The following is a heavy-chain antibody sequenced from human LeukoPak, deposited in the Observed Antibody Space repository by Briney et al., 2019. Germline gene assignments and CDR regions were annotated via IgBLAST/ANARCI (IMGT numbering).Heavy chain of an antibody. J-gene: IGHJ5*02. V-gene: IGHV4-39*07. Sequence: SETLSLTCTVSGGSISSSSYYWGRIRQPPGKGLEWMGSIYYSGSTHYNPSLKSRVTISVDTSKNQFSLKLSSVTAADTAVYYCARSPGYSYGYEVRWFDPWGQGTLVTVSS. CDR3: ARSPGYSYGYEVRWFDP. CDR2: IYYSGST. D-gene: IGHD5-18*01. CDR1: GGSISSSSYY.